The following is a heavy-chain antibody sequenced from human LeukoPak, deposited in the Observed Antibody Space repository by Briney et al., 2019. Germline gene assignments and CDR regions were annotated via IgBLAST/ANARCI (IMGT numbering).Heavy chain of an antibody. CDR2: INTNTGNP. D-gene: IGHD3-22*01. J-gene: IGHJ4*02. CDR1: AYNFTSYA. CDR3: ARYYYDSSGSSYYFDY. Sequence: ASVKVSCKASAYNFTSYAMNWVRQAPGQGLEWMGWINTNTGNPTYAQGFTGRFVFSLDTSVSTAYLQISSLKAEDTAVYYCARYYYDSSGSSYYFDYWGQGTLVTVSS. V-gene: IGHV7-4-1*02.